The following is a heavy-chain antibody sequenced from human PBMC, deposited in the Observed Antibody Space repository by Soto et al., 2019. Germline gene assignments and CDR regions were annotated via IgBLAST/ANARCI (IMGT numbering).Heavy chain of an antibody. D-gene: IGHD6-13*01. J-gene: IGHJ4*02. CDR1: GGSISSNY. CDR2: VYNSGST. V-gene: IGHV4-59*01. CDR3: ARYRREAVAGYTLDN. Sequence: QVQLQESGPGLVKASETLSLTCTVSGGSISSNYWTWIRQPPGKGLEWIGYVYNSGSTNYNPSLTSRVTISEDTSKSQFSLQVNSMTAADTAVYYCARYRREAVAGYTLDNWGQGILVTVSS.